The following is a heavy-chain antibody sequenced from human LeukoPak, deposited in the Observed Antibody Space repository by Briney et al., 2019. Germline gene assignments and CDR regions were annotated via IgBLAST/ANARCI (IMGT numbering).Heavy chain of an antibody. Sequence: SETLSLTCAVYGGSFSGYYWSWIRQPTGKGLEWIGEINHSGSTNYNPSLKSRVTISVDTSKNQFSLKLSSVTAADTAVYYCARGGYCSGGSCYGGGFDYWGQGTLVTVSS. D-gene: IGHD2-15*01. V-gene: IGHV4-34*01. CDR1: GGSFSGYY. J-gene: IGHJ4*02. CDR3: ARGGYCSGGSCYGGGFDY. CDR2: INHSGST.